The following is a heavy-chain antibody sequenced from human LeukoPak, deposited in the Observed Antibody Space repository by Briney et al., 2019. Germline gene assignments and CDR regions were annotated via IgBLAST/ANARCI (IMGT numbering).Heavy chain of an antibody. D-gene: IGHD3-9*01. CDR1: GFTVSSYA. Sequence: GGSLRLSCAASGFTVSSYAMSWVRQAPGKGLEWVSGISGSGGSTYYADSVKGRFTISRDNSKNTLYLQMNSLRAEDTAVYYCARCITIWNYGMDVWGQGTTVTVSS. J-gene: IGHJ6*02. CDR2: ISGSGGST. V-gene: IGHV3-23*01. CDR3: ARCITIWNYGMDV.